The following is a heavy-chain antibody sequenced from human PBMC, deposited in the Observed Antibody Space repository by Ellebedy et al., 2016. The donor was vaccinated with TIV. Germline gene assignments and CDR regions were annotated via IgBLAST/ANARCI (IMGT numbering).Heavy chain of an antibody. CDR3: VKAWGD. V-gene: IGHV3-NL1*01. Sequence: GESLKISCAASGFTFSSYGMHWVRQAPGKGLEWVSVIYSGGSTYYADSVKGRFTISRDNSKNTLYLQMSSLRPEDTAVYYCVKAWGDWGQGTLVTVSS. J-gene: IGHJ4*02. CDR1: GFTFSSYG. D-gene: IGHD3-16*01. CDR2: IYSGGST.